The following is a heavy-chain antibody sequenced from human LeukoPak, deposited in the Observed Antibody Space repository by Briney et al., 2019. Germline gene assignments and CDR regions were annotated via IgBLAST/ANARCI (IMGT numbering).Heavy chain of an antibody. D-gene: IGHD6-13*01. Sequence: GGSLRLSCAASGFTFSNYGMHWVRQAPGKGLEWVAVISYDGSNKYYVDSVKGRFTISRDNSKNTVYLQMNSLRTEDTAVYYCAKAGGPPSKFRITAAGTFDPWGQGTQVTVSS. J-gene: IGHJ5*02. CDR1: GFTFSNYG. CDR2: ISYDGSNK. V-gene: IGHV3-30*18. CDR3: AKAGGPPSKFRITAAGTFDP.